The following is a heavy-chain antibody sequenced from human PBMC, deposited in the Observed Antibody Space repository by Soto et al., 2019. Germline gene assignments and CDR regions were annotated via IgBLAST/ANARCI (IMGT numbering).Heavy chain of an antibody. Sequence: QVQLQESGPGLVKPSGTLSLTCAVSGDSISGSNWWSWVRQSPGKGLEWIGEIYPSGNTNYNPSLKGRATISVDKSKNQFSLRLNSVTAADTAVYYCVRVVWGVPAPGTSGWFDPWGQGTLVTVSS. J-gene: IGHJ5*02. CDR2: IYPSGNT. CDR1: GDSISGSNW. V-gene: IGHV4-4*02. D-gene: IGHD6-13*01. CDR3: VRVVWGVPAPGTSGWFDP.